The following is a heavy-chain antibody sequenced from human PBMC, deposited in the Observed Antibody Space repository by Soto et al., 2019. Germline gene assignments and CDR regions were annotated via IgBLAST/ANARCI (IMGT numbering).Heavy chain of an antibody. CDR2: ISSSGSTI. Sequence: GSLRLSCAASGFTFSSYEMNWVRQAPGKGLEWVSYISSSGSTIYYADSVKGRFTISRDNAKNSLYLQMNSLRAEDTAVYYCARDEIIIVRGYYYYYYGMDVWGQGTTVTVSS. CDR3: ARDEIIIVRGYYYYYYGMDV. D-gene: IGHD3-10*01. V-gene: IGHV3-48*03. CDR1: GFTFSSYE. J-gene: IGHJ6*02.